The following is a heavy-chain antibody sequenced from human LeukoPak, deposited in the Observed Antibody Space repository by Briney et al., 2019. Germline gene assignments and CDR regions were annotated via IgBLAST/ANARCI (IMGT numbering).Heavy chain of an antibody. CDR1: GGTFSSYA. J-gene: IGHJ5*02. CDR2: IIPIFGTA. Sequence: GASVKVSCKASGGTFSSYAISWVRQAPGQGLEWMGGIIPIFGTANYAQKFQGRVTIRADESTSTAYMELSSLRSEDTAVYYCARDLSMRGYYDSSGYPTWGQGTLVTVSS. V-gene: IGHV1-69*13. D-gene: IGHD3-22*01. CDR3: ARDLSMRGYYDSSGYPT.